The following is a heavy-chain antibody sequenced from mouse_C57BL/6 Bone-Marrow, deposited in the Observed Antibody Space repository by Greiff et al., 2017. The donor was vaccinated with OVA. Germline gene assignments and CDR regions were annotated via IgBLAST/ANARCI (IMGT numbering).Heavy chain of an antibody. Sequence: VQLVESGAELAKPGASVKLSCKASGYTFTSYWMHWVKQRPGQGLEWIGYINPSSGYTKYNQKFKDKATLTADKSSSTAYMQLSSLTYADSAVYYCARKPSATVVAEYWYFDVWGTGTTVTVSS. V-gene: IGHV1-7*01. CDR2: INPSSGYT. J-gene: IGHJ1*03. D-gene: IGHD1-1*01. CDR1: GYTFTSYW. CDR3: ARKPSATVVAEYWYFDV.